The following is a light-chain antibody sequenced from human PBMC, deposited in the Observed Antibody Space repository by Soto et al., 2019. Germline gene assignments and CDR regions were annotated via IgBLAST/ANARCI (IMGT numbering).Light chain of an antibody. J-gene: IGLJ1*01. CDR2: EVD. CDR3: ISYAVKTSYV. V-gene: IGLV2-8*01. CDR1: SSDVGGYNF. Sequence: QSVLTQPPSASGSPGQSVTISYTGTSSDVGGYNFVSWYQQHPGKAPKLMIYEVDKRPSGVPDRFSGSKSGNTASLTVSGLQAEDEADYYCISYAVKTSYVFRTGTKVTVL.